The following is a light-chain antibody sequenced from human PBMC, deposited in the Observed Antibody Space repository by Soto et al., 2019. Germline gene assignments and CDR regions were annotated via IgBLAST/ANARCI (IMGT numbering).Light chain of an antibody. CDR3: QQYNSYSEA. CDR2: QAS. V-gene: IGKV1-5*03. J-gene: IGKJ1*01. CDR1: QNIGRW. Sequence: IQLVLFSCTLSGSVGDRVTITCRASQNIGRWLAWYQQKPGKAPKLLIYQASTLRSGVPSRFSGGGSGTEFTLTISSLQPDDFATYDCQQYNSYSEAFGQGTKVDIK.